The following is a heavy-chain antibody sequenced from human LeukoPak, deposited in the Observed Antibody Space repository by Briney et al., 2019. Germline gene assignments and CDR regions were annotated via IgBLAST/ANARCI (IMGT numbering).Heavy chain of an antibody. D-gene: IGHD1-26*01. CDR2: TNQDGSQR. CDR1: GFTFSGSY. J-gene: IGHJ4*02. V-gene: IGHV3-7*03. Sequence: GGSLRLSCAASGFTFSGSYMSWVRQAPGRGLEWVASTNQDGSQRSSVGSMKGRFTISRDNAYNSLYLQMNSLRVEDTAVYYCARGFGWELRHDIWGQGTLVTVSS. CDR3: ARGFGWELRHDI.